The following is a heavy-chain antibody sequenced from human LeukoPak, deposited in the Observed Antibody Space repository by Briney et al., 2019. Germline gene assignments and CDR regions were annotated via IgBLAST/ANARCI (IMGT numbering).Heavy chain of an antibody. J-gene: IGHJ4*02. CDR3: ATSSYYDSSDY. V-gene: IGHV3-23*01. Sequence: GGSLRLSCAAYGFTFSSYAMSWVRQAAGKGMEWVSAISGSGGSTYYADSVKGRFTISRDNSRNTLYLQVNSLRAEDTAVYYCATSSYYDSSDYWGQGTLVTVSS. CDR1: GFTFSSYA. CDR2: ISGSGGST. D-gene: IGHD3-22*01.